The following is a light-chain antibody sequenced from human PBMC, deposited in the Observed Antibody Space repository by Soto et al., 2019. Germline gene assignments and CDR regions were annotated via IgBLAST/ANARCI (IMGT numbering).Light chain of an antibody. Sequence: QSALTQPPSASGSPGQSVTIPCTGTYSDIGAYNYGSWYQQRTGEAPKLIIYEVSKRPSGVPDRIFAYKSGNTDSLTVSGLQADDEANYYSSSFKGTNSFVFGTGTKLNVL. V-gene: IGLV2-8*01. CDR1: YSDIGAYNY. CDR3: SSFKGTNSFV. J-gene: IGLJ1*01. CDR2: EVS.